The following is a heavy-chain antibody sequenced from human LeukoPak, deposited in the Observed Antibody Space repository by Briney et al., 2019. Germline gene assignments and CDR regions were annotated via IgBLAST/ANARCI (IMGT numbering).Heavy chain of an antibody. J-gene: IGHJ4*02. Sequence: GGSLRLSCAASGFSFSTFEMNWVRQAPGKGLEWISYISSSGTTIYYTDSVKGRFTISRDNAKNSLSLQMNSLRAEDTAVYYCARDRDCGDGGCYPHFDYWGQGVQVTVSP. CDR2: ISSSGTTI. CDR3: ARDRDCGDGGCYPHFDY. CDR1: GFSFSTFE. D-gene: IGHD2-15*01. V-gene: IGHV3-48*03.